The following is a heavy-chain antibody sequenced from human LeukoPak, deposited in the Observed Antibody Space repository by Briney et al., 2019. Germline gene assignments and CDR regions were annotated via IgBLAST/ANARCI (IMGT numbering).Heavy chain of an antibody. CDR1: GFTFSSYS. CDR3: ARVLGQNWFDP. J-gene: IGHJ5*02. CDR2: ISSSSSYI. Sequence: GGSLRLSCAASGFTFSSYSMNWVRQAPGKGLDGVSSISSSSSYIYYADSVKGRFTISRDNAKNSLYLQMNSLRAEDTAVYYCARVLGQNWFDPWGQGTLVTVSS. V-gene: IGHV3-21*01.